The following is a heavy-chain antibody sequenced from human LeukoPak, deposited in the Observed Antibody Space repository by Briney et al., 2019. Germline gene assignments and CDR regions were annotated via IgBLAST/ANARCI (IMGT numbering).Heavy chain of an antibody. Sequence: SETLSLTCAVSGASISSRSYYWGWVRQPPGKGLEWIASVSYTGSTYYNPSLKSRVTVLRDSSKNQISLNVTSVTAADTAVYYCSRDMVRDTLMYWFDPWGPGILVTVSS. CDR1: GASISSRSYY. D-gene: IGHD3-10*01. V-gene: IGHV4-39*07. CDR2: VSYTGST. J-gene: IGHJ5*02. CDR3: SRDMVRDTLMYWFDP.